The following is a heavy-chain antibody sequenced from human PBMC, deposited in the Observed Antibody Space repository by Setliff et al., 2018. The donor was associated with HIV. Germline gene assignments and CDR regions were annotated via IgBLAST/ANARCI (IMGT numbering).Heavy chain of an antibody. CDR2: IYYSGGT. CDR1: GGSISSYY. Sequence: PSETLSLTCTVSGGSISSYYWSWIRQPPGKGLEWIGYIYYSGGTNYNPSLKSRVTISVDTSKNQFSLKLSSVTAADTAVYYCARGRRSTSYYYYYYYMDVWGKGTTVTVSS. V-gene: IGHV4-59*01. D-gene: IGHD2-2*01. CDR3: ARGRRSTSYYYYYYYMDV. J-gene: IGHJ6*03.